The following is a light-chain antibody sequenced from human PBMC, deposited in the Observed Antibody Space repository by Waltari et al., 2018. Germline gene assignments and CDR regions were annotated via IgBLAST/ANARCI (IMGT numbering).Light chain of an antibody. Sequence: IVLTQSPGTLSLSPGERATIPCRTSQSVSNSNYLAWYQQKPGQAPRLLIYGETNTATGVPGRFTASGSGTDFTLTISRLEPEDFAIYYCQQYGASPNIAFGQGTRLEIK. CDR1: QSVSNSNY. CDR3: QQYGASPNIA. V-gene: IGKV3-20*01. CDR2: GET. J-gene: IGKJ5*01.